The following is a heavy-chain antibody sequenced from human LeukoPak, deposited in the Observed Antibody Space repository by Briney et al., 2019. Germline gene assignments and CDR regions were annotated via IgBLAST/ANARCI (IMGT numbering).Heavy chain of an antibody. CDR1: GYTFTNSD. V-gene: IGHV1-18*01. CDR3: ARDPYHRLGPPLDL. D-gene: IGHD1-14*01. CDR2: ISTSNGDT. J-gene: IGHJ5*02. Sequence: ASVKVSCKASGYTFTNSDITWVRQAPGQGLELMGRISTSNGDTKYAAKLQGRVTMTTDTSTSTVYMELGSLTFDDTAVYFCARDPYHRLGPPLDLWGQGTLVTVSS.